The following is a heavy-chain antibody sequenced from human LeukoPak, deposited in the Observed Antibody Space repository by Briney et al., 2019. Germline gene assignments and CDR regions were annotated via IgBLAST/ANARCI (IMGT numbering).Heavy chain of an antibody. V-gene: IGHV4-30-4*01. CDR3: ARVADGSSWFDP. Sequence: SETLSLTCTVSGGSISSGDYYWSWLRQPPGKGLEWIVYIYYSGSTYYNPSLKSRVTISVDTSKNQFSLKLSSVTAADTAVYYCARVADGSSWFDPWGQGTLVTVSS. CDR2: IYYSGST. D-gene: IGHD5-24*01. J-gene: IGHJ5*02. CDR1: GGSISSGDYY.